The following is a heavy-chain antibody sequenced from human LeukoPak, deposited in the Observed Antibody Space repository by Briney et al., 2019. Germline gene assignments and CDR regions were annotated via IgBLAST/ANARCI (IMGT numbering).Heavy chain of an antibody. CDR3: AKERYCTSASCSSNWFDP. D-gene: IGHD2-2*01. CDR1: GFTFSSYA. J-gene: IGHJ5*02. V-gene: IGHV3-23*01. Sequence: GGSLRLSCAASGFTFSSYAMSRVRQAPGKGLEWVSAISGSGGSTYYADSVKGRFTISRDNSKNTLYLQMNSLRAEDTAEYYCAKERYCTSASCSSNWFDPWGQGTLVTVSS. CDR2: ISGSGGST.